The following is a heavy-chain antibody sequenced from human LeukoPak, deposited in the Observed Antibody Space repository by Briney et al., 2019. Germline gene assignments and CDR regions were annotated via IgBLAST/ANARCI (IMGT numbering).Heavy chain of an antibody. CDR2: ISGSGGST. J-gene: IGHJ5*02. V-gene: IGHV3-23*01. D-gene: IGHD2-15*01. Sequence: GGSLRLFCVASVSIFYSDAMAWVRQAPGKGLEWVSAISGSGGSTYYADSVKGRFTISRDNSKNTLYLQMNSLRAEDTAVYYCAKVCVGSCSAPWGQGTLVTVSS. CDR3: AKVCVGSCSAP. CDR1: VSIFYSDA.